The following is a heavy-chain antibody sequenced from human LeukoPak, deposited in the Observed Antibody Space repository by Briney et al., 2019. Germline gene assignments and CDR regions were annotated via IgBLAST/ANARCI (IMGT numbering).Heavy chain of an antibody. D-gene: IGHD3-9*01. CDR2: INPNSGDT. J-gene: IGHJ5*02. CDR3: ARAREVTGLTP. CDR1: GYSFSGNY. Sequence: ASVTVSCKASGYSFSGNYIHWVRQAPGQGMEWMAWINPNSGDTNYAQKFQGRVTVTRDTSISTVYMELSRLRYDDTAIYYCARAREVTGLTPWGQGTLVTVSS. V-gene: IGHV1-2*02.